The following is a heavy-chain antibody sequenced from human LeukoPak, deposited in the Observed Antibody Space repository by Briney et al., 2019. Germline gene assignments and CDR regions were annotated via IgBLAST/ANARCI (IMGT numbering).Heavy chain of an antibody. CDR2: ISAYNGNT. CDR1: GYTFTNYA. Sequence: GASVKVSCKASGYTFTNYAITWVRQAPGQGLEWMGWISAYNGNTNYAQKLQGRVTMTRDMSTSTVYMELSSLRSEDTAVYYCAREDSSSVGGNWFDPWGQGTLVTVSS. D-gene: IGHD6-6*01. V-gene: IGHV1-18*01. CDR3: AREDSSSVGGNWFDP. J-gene: IGHJ5*02.